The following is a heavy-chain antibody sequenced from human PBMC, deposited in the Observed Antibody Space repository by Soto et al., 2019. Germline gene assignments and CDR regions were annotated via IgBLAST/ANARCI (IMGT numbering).Heavy chain of an antibody. D-gene: IGHD1-7*01. CDR1: GGTFSSYA. CDR3: ARGGYNWNYGGEYYYYGMDV. V-gene: IGHV1-69*06. Sequence: ASVKVSCKASGGTFSSYAISWVRQAPGQGLGWMGGIIPIFGTANYAQKFQGRVTITADKSTSTAYMELSSLRSEDTAVYYCARGGYNWNYGGEYYYYGMDVWGQGSTMTV. CDR2: IIPIFGTA. J-gene: IGHJ6*02.